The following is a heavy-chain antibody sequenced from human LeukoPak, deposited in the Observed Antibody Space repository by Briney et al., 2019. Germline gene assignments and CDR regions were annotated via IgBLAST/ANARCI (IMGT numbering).Heavy chain of an antibody. Sequence: GWSLRLSCAASGFTFSSYGMHWVRQAPGKGLEWVAFIRYDGSNKYYADSVKGRFTSSRDNSKNTLYLQMNSLRAEDTALYYCAKDHIVVVPADKVNWFDPWGEGTLVTVSS. CDR1: GFTFSSYG. D-gene: IGHD2-2*01. J-gene: IGHJ5*02. V-gene: IGHV3-30*02. CDR2: IRYDGSNK. CDR3: AKDHIVVVPADKVNWFDP.